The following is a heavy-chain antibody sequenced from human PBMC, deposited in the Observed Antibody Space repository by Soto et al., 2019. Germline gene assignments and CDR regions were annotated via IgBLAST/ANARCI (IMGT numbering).Heavy chain of an antibody. Sequence: SETLSLTCSVSGSSIFSSSYHGGWIRQTPGKGLEWIGSVYYSGTTFYMPSLKSRVTISVDTSKNQFSLKLSSVTAADTAIYYGMRHNQRVGPAPKGGGFDPWGQGTLVTVSS. CDR2: VYYSGTT. V-gene: IGHV4-39*01. CDR3: MRHNQRVGPAPKGGGFDP. J-gene: IGHJ5*02. D-gene: IGHD1-26*01. CDR1: GSSIFSSSYH.